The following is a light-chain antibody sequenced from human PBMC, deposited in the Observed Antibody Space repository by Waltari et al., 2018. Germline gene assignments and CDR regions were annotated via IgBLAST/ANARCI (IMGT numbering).Light chain of an antibody. Sequence: DVVMTQSPLSLPVTPGEPASISCRSSHSLLRSDGYNYLDWYLQKPGQSPQLLVYLGSNRASGVPDRFSGSGSGTDFTLKISRVEAEDVGIYYCMRALLTPQTFGQGTKVEIK. CDR1: HSLLRSDGYNY. CDR3: MRALLTPQT. V-gene: IGKV2-28*01. CDR2: LGS. J-gene: IGKJ1*01.